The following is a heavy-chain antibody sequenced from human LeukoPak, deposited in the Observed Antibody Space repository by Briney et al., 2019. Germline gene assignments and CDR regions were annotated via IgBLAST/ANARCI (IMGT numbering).Heavy chain of an antibody. CDR2: IFYSGST. CDR3: ARVRLRPGYYYYYMDV. CDR1: GGSISTSNYY. V-gene: IGHV4-39*07. J-gene: IGHJ6*03. D-gene: IGHD4-17*01. Sequence: SSETLSLTCTVSGGSISTSNYYWGWIRQPPGKGLEWIGNIFYSGSTYYSPSLKSRVTISLDTSRNQFSLKLSSVTAADTAVYYCARVRLRPGYYYYYMDVWGKGTTVTVSS.